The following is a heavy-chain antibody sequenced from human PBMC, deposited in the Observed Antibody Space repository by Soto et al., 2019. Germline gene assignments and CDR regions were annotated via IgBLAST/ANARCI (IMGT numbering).Heavy chain of an antibody. V-gene: IGHV3-11*01. CDR1: GFTFIDSY. J-gene: IGHJ4*02. Sequence: LRLSCAASGFTFIDSYMSWIRQAPGKGLEWVSYISSSDSIIYYADSVKGRFTISRDNAKNSLYLQMNSLRAEDTAVYYCARDLGYYDSSGYFDYWGQGTLVTVSS. CDR3: ARDLGYYDSSGYFDY. CDR2: ISSSDSII. D-gene: IGHD3-22*01.